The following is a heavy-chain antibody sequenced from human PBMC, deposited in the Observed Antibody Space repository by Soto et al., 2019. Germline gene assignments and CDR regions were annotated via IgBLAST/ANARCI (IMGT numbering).Heavy chain of an antibody. Sequence: ELQLVDSGGALVQPGESLRLSCAASGFTFSDYFMTWVRQAPGKGLEWVATIKQDGNERYYVDSVKGRFTISRDNAKNSLYLQMTALRAEDTAVYYCAIGRWLGCWGPGTLVTVSS. J-gene: IGHJ4*02. CDR3: AIGRWLGC. CDR2: IKQDGNER. D-gene: IGHD6-19*01. CDR1: GFTFSDYF. V-gene: IGHV3-7*01.